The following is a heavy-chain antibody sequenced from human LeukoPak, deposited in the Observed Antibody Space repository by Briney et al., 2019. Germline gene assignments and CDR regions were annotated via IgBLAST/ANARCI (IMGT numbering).Heavy chain of an antibody. V-gene: IGHV1-2*02. J-gene: IGHJ4*02. CDR3: GTLLSNGPFDY. CDR2: IYPNSGAT. Sequence: GASVKVSCKASRYTFTGYYMHWVRQAPGQGLEWMGWIYPNSGATKYAQKFQGRVTMTRDTSISTAYMELSGLRSDDTAVYYCGTLLSNGPFDYWGQGSLVTVSS. CDR1: RYTFTGYY.